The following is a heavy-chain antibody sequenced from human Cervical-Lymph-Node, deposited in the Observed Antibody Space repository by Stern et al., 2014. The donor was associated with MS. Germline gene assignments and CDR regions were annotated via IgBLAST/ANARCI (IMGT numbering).Heavy chain of an antibody. CDR2: ITTVFGTT. V-gene: IGHV1-69*06. CDR3: ARGGGLVGYFDY. J-gene: IGHJ4*02. Sequence: VQLVESGAEVKKPGSSVKVSCKASGDTFSSYAINWVRQVPGQGLEWMGGITTVFGTTNYAQKFQGRVTITADKSTSTAYMELMTLRSEDTAVYYCARGGGLVGYFDYWGQGTLVSVSS. CDR1: GDTFSSYA. D-gene: IGHD1-26*01.